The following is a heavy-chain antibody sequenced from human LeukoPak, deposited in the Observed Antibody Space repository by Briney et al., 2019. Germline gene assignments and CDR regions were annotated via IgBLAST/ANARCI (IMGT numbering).Heavy chain of an antibody. V-gene: IGHV5-51*01. CDR3: ARRASGYYFDY. J-gene: IGHJ4*02. CDR2: IYPGDSDT. Sequence: GGSLRLSCAASGFTFSSYWIAWVRQKPGKGLEWMGIIYPGDSDTKYSPSFQGQVAISTDKSISTAYLQWSSLKASDTAMYYCARRASGYYFDYWGQGTLVTVSS. D-gene: IGHD3-22*01. CDR1: GFTFSSYW.